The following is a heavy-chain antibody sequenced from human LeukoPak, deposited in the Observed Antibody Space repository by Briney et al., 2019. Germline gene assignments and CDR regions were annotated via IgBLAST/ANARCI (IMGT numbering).Heavy chain of an antibody. D-gene: IGHD3-22*01. J-gene: IGHJ3*02. CDR1: GFTFSSYS. V-gene: IGHV3-21*01. CDR3: ARHYYDSSGYLGAFDI. Sequence: GGSLRLSCAASGFTFSSYSMNWVRQAPGKGLEWVSSISSSSSYIYYADSVKGRFTISRDNAKNSLYLQMNSLRAEDTAVYYCARHYYDSSGYLGAFDIWGQGTMVTVSS. CDR2: ISSSSSYI.